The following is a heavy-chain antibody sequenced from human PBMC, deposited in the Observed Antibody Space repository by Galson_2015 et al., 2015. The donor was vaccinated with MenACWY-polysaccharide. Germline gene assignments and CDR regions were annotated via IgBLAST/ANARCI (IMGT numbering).Heavy chain of an antibody. CDR2: IYCAGST. CDR3: AIGGTGYSYGN. J-gene: IGHJ4*02. CDR1: GFTVSSHY. V-gene: IGHV3-53*01. Sequence: SLRLSCAAAGFTVSSHYMSWVRQAPGKGLEWVSVIYCAGSTYYADSVKGRFTISRDNSKNTLFLQMNSLRVEDTAVYYCAIGGTGYSYGNWGQGTLVTVSS. D-gene: IGHD5-18*01.